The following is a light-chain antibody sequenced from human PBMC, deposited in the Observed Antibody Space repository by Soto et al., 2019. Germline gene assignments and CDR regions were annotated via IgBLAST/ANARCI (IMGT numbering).Light chain of an antibody. Sequence: DIQMTQSPSSLSASVGDRVTITCRASQTISTYLNWYQQKPGKAPRLLIYDASSLLSGVPSRFSGSGSGTECSLTISSLQPDDFSAYYCQQYSSYSQAFGQGTKVEIK. CDR1: QTISTY. CDR3: QQYSSYSQA. CDR2: DAS. J-gene: IGKJ1*01. V-gene: IGKV1-5*01.